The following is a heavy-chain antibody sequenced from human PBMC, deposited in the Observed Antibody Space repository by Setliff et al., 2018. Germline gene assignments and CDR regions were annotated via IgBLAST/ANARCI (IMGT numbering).Heavy chain of an antibody. Sequence: GGSLRLSCAASGFTFSSYWMTWVRQAPGKGLEWVANIKQDGSETYYVDSVKGRFTISRDNSKNMLYLQMNSLRAEDTAVYYCAKVNNRFWSGYYPYYYAMDVWGQGTTVTVSS. CDR1: GFTFSSYW. CDR2: IKQDGSET. V-gene: IGHV3-7*03. J-gene: IGHJ6*02. CDR3: AKVNNRFWSGYYPYYYAMDV. D-gene: IGHD3-3*01.